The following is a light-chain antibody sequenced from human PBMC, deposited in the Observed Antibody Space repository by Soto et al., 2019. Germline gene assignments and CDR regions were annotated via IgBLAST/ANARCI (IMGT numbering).Light chain of an antibody. CDR2: GVS. J-gene: IGKJ1*01. Sequence: TVLTQSQDTLSVSPGERATLSCRASQSISSNLAWFQQKPGQAPRLLMYGVSTRATGVPARFSGSGSGTEFTLTISSLQPEDFAVYYCHQYNNWPSWTFGQGTKVDIK. V-gene: IGKV3-15*01. CDR3: HQYNNWPSWT. CDR1: QSISSN.